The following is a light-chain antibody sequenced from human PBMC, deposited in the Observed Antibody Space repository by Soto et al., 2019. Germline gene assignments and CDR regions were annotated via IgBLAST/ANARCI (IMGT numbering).Light chain of an antibody. CDR1: SSNIGAGYD. CDR3: SSYSRTTTLGV. J-gene: IGLJ1*01. Sequence: QSVLTQPPSVSGAPGQRVTISCTGSSSNIGAGYDVHWYQQLPGTAPKLLIYGNSNRPSGVPDRFSGSKSGTSASLAITGLQAEDEADYYCSSYSRTTTLGVFGTGTKVTVL. CDR2: GNS. V-gene: IGLV1-40*01.